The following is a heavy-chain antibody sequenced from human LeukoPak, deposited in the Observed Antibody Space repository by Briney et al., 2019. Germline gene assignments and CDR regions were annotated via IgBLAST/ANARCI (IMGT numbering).Heavy chain of an antibody. V-gene: IGHV1-69*13. D-gene: IGHD6-19*01. CDR1: GGTFSNYA. CDR2: IIPIFGTA. J-gene: IGHJ1*01. Sequence: SVKVSCKSSGGTFSNYAISWVRQAPGQGLEWMGAIIPIFGTANYAQKFQGRVTITADESTSTAYMELSSLRSEDTAVYYCARILSSSWYEYFHHWGQGTLVTVSS. CDR3: ARILSSSWYEYFHH.